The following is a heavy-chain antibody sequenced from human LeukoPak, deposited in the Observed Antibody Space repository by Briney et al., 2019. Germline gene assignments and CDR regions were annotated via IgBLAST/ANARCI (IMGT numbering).Heavy chain of an antibody. CDR3: ASTHISSGWSSPNDY. V-gene: IGHV4-4*07. Sequence: SETLSLTCTVSGGSISSYYWSWIRQPAGKRLEWIGRIYTSGSTNYNPSLKSRVTMSVDTSKNQFSLKLSSVTAADTAVYYCASTHISSGWSSPNDYWGQGTLVTVSS. J-gene: IGHJ4*02. D-gene: IGHD6-19*01. CDR2: IYTSGST. CDR1: GGSISSYY.